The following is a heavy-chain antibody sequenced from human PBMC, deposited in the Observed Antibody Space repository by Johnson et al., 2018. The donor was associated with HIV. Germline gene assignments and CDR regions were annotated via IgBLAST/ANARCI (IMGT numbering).Heavy chain of an antibody. J-gene: IGHJ3*02. CDR3: ARGGGVVGNACDS. D-gene: IGHD1-26*01. Sequence: VQLVESGGGLVQPGGSLRLSCAASGFTFSNSAMHWVRQAPGKGLDYVSGISTNGGSTYYANSVKGRFTISRDNSKNTLYLQMGSLRAEDMAVYYCARGGGVVGNACDSWGQGTMVTVSS. CDR2: ISTNGGST. V-gene: IGHV3-64*01. CDR1: GFTFSNSA.